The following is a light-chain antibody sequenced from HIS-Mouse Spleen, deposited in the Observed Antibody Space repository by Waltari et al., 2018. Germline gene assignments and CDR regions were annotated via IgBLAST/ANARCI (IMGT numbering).Light chain of an antibody. CDR1: SSDVGRYNY. CDR3: SSYAGSNNLV. V-gene: IGLV2-8*01. CDR2: EVS. Sequence: QSALTQPPSASGSPGQSVPISCTGTSSDVGRYNYVSWYQQHPGKAPKLMIYEVSKRPSGVPDRFSGSKSGNTASLTVSGLQAEDEADYYCSSYAGSNNLVFGGGTKLTVL. J-gene: IGLJ2*01.